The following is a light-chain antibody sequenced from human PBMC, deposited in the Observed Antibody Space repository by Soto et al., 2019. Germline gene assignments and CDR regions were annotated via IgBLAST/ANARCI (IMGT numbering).Light chain of an antibody. CDR2: GAS. V-gene: IGKV3-20*01. J-gene: IGKJ3*01. CDR3: QVYGTNPIFT. CDR1: QRVAGNF. Sequence: ELFLTQSPDTLSLSPGDRAALSCRASQRVAGNFLAWYQQKPGQSPRLLIYGASYRASDIPDRSSGSGSGTDFTLTISRLEPEDFAMYFCQVYGTNPIFTFGPGTKVDIK.